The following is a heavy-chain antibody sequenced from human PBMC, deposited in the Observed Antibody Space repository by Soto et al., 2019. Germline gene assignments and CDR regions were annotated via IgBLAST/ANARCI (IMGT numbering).Heavy chain of an antibody. CDR1: GFSFSKFA. V-gene: IGHV3-33*01. D-gene: IGHD3-22*01. CDR2: IWFDGSKR. Sequence: GGSLRLSCAASGFSFSKFAMHWVRQAPGKGLECVAVIWFDGSKRDYADSVKRRFTVSRDNSENTLSLQMNNLRAEDTGVYYCAREGDSSSYPVYFDSWGQGTVVTVSS. J-gene: IGHJ4*02. CDR3: AREGDSSSYPVYFDS.